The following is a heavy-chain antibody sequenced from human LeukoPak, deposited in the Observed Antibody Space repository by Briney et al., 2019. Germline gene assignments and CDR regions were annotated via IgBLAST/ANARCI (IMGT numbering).Heavy chain of an antibody. Sequence: GGSLRLSCAASGFTFSSYWMSWVRQAPGKGLEWVANIKQDGSEKHYVDSVKGRFTISRDNAKNSLYLQMNSLRAEDTAVYYCARDGYYYDSSGSIEYWGQGTLVTVSS. V-gene: IGHV3-7*01. J-gene: IGHJ4*02. D-gene: IGHD3-22*01. CDR2: IKQDGSEK. CDR1: GFTFSSYW. CDR3: ARDGYYYDSSGSIEY.